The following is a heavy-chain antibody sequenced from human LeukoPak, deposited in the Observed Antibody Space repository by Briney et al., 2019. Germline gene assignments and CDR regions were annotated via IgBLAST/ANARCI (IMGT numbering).Heavy chain of an antibody. J-gene: IGHJ6*03. CDR3: ARDSRYSSGFGELNYYYYMDV. CDR2: INPNSGGT. Sequence: GASVKVSCKASGYTFTSYYMHWVRQAPGQGLEWMGWINPNSGGTNYAQKFQGRVTMTRDTSISTAYMELSRLRSDDTAVYYCARDSRYSSGFGELNYYYYMDVWGKGTTVTVSS. D-gene: IGHD3-10*01. CDR1: GYTFTSYY. V-gene: IGHV1-2*02.